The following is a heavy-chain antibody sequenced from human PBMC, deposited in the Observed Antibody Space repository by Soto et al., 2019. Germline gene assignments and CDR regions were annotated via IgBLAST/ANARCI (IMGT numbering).Heavy chain of an antibody. CDR3: ARESSSGYAFDI. CDR1: GGSISSGDYY. CDR2: IYYSGST. Sequence: SETLSLTCTVSGGSISSGDYYWSWIRQPPGKGLEWIGYIYYSGSTYYNPSLKSRVTISVDTSKNQFSLKLSSVTAADTAVYYCARESSSGYAFDIWGQGTMVTVSS. D-gene: IGHD6-6*01. J-gene: IGHJ3*02. V-gene: IGHV4-30-4*01.